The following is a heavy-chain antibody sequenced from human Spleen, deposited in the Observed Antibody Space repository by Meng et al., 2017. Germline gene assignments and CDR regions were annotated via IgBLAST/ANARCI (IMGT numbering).Heavy chain of an antibody. CDR2: IKQDGGEK. CDR1: GFIFSNYW. V-gene: IGHV3-7*01. D-gene: IGHD6-13*01. J-gene: IGHJ4*02. Sequence: GGSLRLSCAASGFIFSNYWMSWVRQAPGKGLEWVANIKQDGGEKYYVDSVKGRFTISRDNAKNSLYLQMNSLRAEDTAVYYCAREYSSSWLDYWGQGTLVTVSS. CDR3: AREYSSSWLDY.